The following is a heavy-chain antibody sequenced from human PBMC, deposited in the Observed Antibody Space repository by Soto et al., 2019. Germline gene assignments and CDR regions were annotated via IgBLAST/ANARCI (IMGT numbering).Heavy chain of an antibody. CDR2: ISGNGGST. J-gene: IGHJ4*02. Sequence: EVQLVESGGGLVQPGGSLRLSCAASGFTFSSYAMHWVRQAPGKGLEYVSAISGNGGSTYYATSVKGRFTISRDNSKNTLKLQMGSLRAEDMAVYYCARGPGYYFDYWGQGTLVTVSS. CDR1: GFTFSSYA. V-gene: IGHV3-64*01. CDR3: ARGPGYYFDY.